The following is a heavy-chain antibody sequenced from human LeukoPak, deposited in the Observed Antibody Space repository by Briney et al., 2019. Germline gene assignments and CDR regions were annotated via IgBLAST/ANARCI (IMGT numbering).Heavy chain of an antibody. J-gene: IGHJ4*02. V-gene: IGHV4-4*07. D-gene: IGHD5-12*01. Sequence: SETLSLTCTVSSGSISSYYWSWIRQPAGKGLEWIGGIYTSGSANYNPSLKSRVTMSVDTSKNPFSLKLSSVTAADPAVYYCARLSGYDWERFYDYWGQGTLVTVSS. CDR3: ARLSGYDWERFYDY. CDR2: IYTSGSA. CDR1: SGSISSYY.